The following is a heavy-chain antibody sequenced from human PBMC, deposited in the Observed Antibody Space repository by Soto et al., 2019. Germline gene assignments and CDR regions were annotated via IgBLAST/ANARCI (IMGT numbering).Heavy chain of an antibody. D-gene: IGHD2-21*02. Sequence: MRLSCAASGFTFSYFRMHWIRQAPGKGLEWVSHIDGSGTAMSYVDSVKGRFTISRDNAKNSLYLEVTSLRDEDTAVYYCARQLYTVVTPQDYWGRGTLVTVSS. J-gene: IGHJ4*02. CDR1: GFTFSYFR. CDR3: ARQLYTVVTPQDY. V-gene: IGHV3-48*02. CDR2: IDGSGTAM.